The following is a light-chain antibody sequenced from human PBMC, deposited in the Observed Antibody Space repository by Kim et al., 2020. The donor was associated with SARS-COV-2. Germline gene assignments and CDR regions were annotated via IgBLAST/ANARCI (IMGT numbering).Light chain of an antibody. CDR2: GAS. V-gene: IGKV1-39*01. Sequence: DIQMTQSPSSLSASVGDRVTITCRASQSISSYLNWYQQKPGKAPKLLIYGASSLQSGVPSRFSGSGSGTDFTLTISSLQPEDFATYYCQQSYSTPPWTFGQGTKVDSK. CDR3: QQSYSTPPWT. CDR1: QSISSY. J-gene: IGKJ1*01.